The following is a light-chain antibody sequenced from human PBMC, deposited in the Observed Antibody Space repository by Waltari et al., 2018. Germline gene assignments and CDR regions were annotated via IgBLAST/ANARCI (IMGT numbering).Light chain of an antibody. CDR2: KVA. CDR1: QSLLHSNGNTY. CDR3: MQSTKENS. J-gene: IGKJ2*03. Sequence: DIVMTQTPLSLPVNPGEPASISCRSSQSLLHSNGNTYLHWYLQKPGQSPRLLIYKVANRESGVPDRFSGSGSGTDFTLKISRVEPEDVGVYYGMQSTKENSFGQGTKVEIK. V-gene: IGKV2D-29*02.